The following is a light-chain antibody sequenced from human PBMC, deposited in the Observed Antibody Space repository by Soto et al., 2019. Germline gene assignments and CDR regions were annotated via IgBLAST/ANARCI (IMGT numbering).Light chain of an antibody. Sequence: DIQMTQSPSTLSGSVGDRVTITCRASQTISSWLAWYQQKPGEAPTLLVYDSSTLQSGVPSRFSGSGFGAEFTLTVSSLQPEDFATYYCQQSYSNPTWTFGQGTKVDIK. J-gene: IGKJ1*01. V-gene: IGKV1-5*01. CDR1: QTISSW. CDR3: QQSYSNPTWT. CDR2: DSS.